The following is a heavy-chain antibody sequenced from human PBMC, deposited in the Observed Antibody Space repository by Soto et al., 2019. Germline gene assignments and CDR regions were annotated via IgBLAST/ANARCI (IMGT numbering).Heavy chain of an antibody. Sequence: EVQLVESGGGWVQPGGSLRLSCAASGFTLSSFSMNWARQAPGKGLEWVSYISSSSSTIYYADSVKVRFTISRDNAKNSLYLQMNRLRDEDTAVYYCARDNPRSSGWDVWGQGTTVIVSS. J-gene: IGHJ6*02. V-gene: IGHV3-48*02. CDR3: ARDNPRSSGWDV. CDR1: GFTLSSFS. CDR2: ISSSSSTI.